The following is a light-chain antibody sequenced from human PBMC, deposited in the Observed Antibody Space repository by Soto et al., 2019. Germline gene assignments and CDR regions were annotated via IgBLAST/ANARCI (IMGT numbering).Light chain of an antibody. Sequence: IAMTQSQATLSVSPXARASLPGRASQSVSGYLAWYQQKPGQAPRILIYDASKRATGIPARFSGSGFGTDFTLTISILEPEDFAVYYCQQSGSSSTFGLGTRLEIK. CDR2: DAS. V-gene: IGKV3D-15*03. J-gene: IGKJ5*01. CDR1: QSVSGY. CDR3: QQSGSSST.